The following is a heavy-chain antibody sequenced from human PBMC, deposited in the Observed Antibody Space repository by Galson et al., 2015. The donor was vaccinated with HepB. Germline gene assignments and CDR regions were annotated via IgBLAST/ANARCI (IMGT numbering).Heavy chain of an antibody. J-gene: IGHJ4*02. CDR1: GFTFSSYG. V-gene: IGHV3-33*01. CDR2: IWYDGSNK. D-gene: IGHD6-19*01. Sequence: SLRLSCAASGFTFSSYGMHWVRQAPGKGLEWVAVIWYDGSNKYYADSVKGRFTISRDNSKNTLYLQMNSLRAEDTAVYYCARDSYSSGWCDYWGQGTLVTVSS. CDR3: ARDSYSSGWCDY.